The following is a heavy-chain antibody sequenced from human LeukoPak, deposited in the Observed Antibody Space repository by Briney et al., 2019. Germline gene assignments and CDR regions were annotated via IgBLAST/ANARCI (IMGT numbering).Heavy chain of an antibody. CDR3: AKYYRGYNYYYMDV. CDR2: IYSGGTT. D-gene: IGHD3-22*01. J-gene: IGHJ6*03. Sequence: AGGSLRLSCAASGFTVSSNYMSWVRQAPGKGLEWVSVIYSGGTTYYADSVKGRFTISRDNSKNTLYLQMNSLRAEDTAIYYCAKYYRGYNYYYMDVWGKGTTVTVSS. V-gene: IGHV3-53*01. CDR1: GFTVSSNY.